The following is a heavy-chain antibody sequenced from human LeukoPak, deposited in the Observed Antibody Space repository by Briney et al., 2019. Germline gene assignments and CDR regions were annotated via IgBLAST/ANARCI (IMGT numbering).Heavy chain of an antibody. D-gene: IGHD2-15*01. CDR3: AKQLGYCSDGSCYFPY. J-gene: IGHJ4*02. CDR1: GFTFSSSA. V-gene: IGHV3-23*01. CDR2: ISNNGGYT. Sequence: GGTLRLSCAASGFTFSSSAMSWVRQAPGKGLEWVSAISNNGGYTYYADSVQGRFTISRDNSKSTLCLQMNSLRAEDTAVYYCAKQLGYCSDGSCYFPYWGQGTLVTVSS.